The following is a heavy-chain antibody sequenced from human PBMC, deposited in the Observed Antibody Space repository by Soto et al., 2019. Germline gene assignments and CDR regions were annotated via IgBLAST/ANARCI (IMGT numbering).Heavy chain of an antibody. J-gene: IGHJ5*02. CDR1: GGSISSYY. Sequence: SETLSLTCTVSGGSISSYYWSWIRQPPGKGLEWIGYIYYSGSTNYNPSLKSRVTISVDTSKNQFSLKLSSVTAVDTAVYYCARGSLYYDILTGYNWFDPWGQGTLVTVSS. CDR3: ARGSLYYDILTGYNWFDP. D-gene: IGHD3-9*01. CDR2: IYYSGST. V-gene: IGHV4-59*01.